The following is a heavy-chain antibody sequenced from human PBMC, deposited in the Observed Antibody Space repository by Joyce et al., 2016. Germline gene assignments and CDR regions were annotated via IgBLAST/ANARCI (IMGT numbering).Heavy chain of an antibody. CDR3: ARERRGASSFYIDY. J-gene: IGHJ4*02. V-gene: IGHV4-30-4*01. D-gene: IGHD3-3*01. CDR2: IYYTGST. CDR1: GGAISGDEYY. Sequence: QVQLQESGPGLVKPSQTLSLTCTVSGGAISGDEYYWTWIRQPPGKGLEGIVYIYYTGSTYDSPSLKSRVTISADRSKNQFSLNLTSMTAADAAVYYCARERRGASSFYIDYWGQGTLVTVSS.